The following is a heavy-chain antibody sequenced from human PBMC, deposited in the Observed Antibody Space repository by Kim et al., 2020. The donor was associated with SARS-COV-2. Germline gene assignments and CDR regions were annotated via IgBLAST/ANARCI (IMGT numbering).Heavy chain of an antibody. Sequence: YIYYADSVKGRFTISRDNAKNSLYLQMNSLRAEDTAVYYCARDVLNAFDIWGQGTMVTVSS. V-gene: IGHV3-21*01. CDR2: YI. J-gene: IGHJ3*02. CDR3: ARDVLNAFDI.